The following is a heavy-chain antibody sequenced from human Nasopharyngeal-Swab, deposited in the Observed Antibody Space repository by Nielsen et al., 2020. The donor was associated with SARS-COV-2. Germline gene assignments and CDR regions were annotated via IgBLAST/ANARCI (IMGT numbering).Heavy chain of an antibody. J-gene: IGHJ4*02. V-gene: IGHV3-23*01. CDR2: ISGSGGST. CDR3: AKRKHQTRAVAGTGEALDY. Sequence: VRQAPGKGLEWVSDISGSGGSTYYADSVEGRFTISRDNPKNTLYLQMNSLRAEDTAVYYCAKRKHQTRAVAGTGEALDYWGQGTLVTVSS. D-gene: IGHD6-19*01.